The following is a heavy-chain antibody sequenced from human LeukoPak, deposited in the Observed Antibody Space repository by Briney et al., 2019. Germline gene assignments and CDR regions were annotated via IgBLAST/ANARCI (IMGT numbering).Heavy chain of an antibody. CDR1: GFTFSNAW. Sequence: GGSLRLSCAASGFTFSNAWMSWVRQAPGKGLEWVGRIKSKTDGGTTDYAAPVKGRFTISRDDSKNTLYLQMNSLRAEDTAVYYCAKDSLLRGFPGNWFDPWGQGTLVTVSS. J-gene: IGHJ5*02. CDR3: AKDSLLRGFPGNWFDP. CDR2: IKSKTDGGTT. V-gene: IGHV3-15*01. D-gene: IGHD3-10*01.